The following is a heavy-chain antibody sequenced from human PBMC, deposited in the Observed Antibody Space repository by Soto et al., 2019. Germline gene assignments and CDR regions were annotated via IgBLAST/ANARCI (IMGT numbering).Heavy chain of an antibody. J-gene: IGHJ4*02. CDR2: ISYDDGSNK. Sequence: QVQLVESGGGVVQPGRSLRLSCAASGFTFSSYNMHWVRRAPGKGLEWVALISYDDGSNKYYADSVKGRFTISRDNSMGTLYLQMNSLRLEDTAVYYWVRTTVVAGTPEFDYWCQGTFVTVSS. CDR3: VRTTVVAGTPEFDY. V-gene: IGHV3-30-3*01. CDR1: GFTFSSYN. D-gene: IGHD6-19*01.